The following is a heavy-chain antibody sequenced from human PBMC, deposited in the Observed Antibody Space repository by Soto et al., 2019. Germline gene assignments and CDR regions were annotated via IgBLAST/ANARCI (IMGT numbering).Heavy chain of an antibody. CDR1: GGSVSSGSYY. CDR2: IYYSGTI. Sequence: QVQLQESGPGLVKPSETLSLTCTVSGGSVSSGSYYWSWIRQPPGKGLEWIGYIYYSGTIDYRPSLKSRVTISIDASKNQFSLKLSSVTAADTAVYYCARHLAVSGTFNWFDPWGQGTLVTVSS. V-gene: IGHV4-61*01. CDR3: ARHLAVSGTFNWFDP. D-gene: IGHD6-13*01. J-gene: IGHJ5*02.